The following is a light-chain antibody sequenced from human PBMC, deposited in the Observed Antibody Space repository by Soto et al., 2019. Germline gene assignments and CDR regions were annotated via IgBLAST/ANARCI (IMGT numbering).Light chain of an antibody. CDR1: QSVSSSY. J-gene: IGKJ3*01. CDR3: QQYGNSPPT. V-gene: IGKV3-20*01. Sequence: EIVLTQSPGTLSLSPGERATLSCRASQSVSSSYLAWYRQKHGQAPRLLIDGAASRATRIPDRFSGSGSGTDLTLTISRLELADFAVYYCQQYGNSPPTFGPGTKVDSK. CDR2: GAA.